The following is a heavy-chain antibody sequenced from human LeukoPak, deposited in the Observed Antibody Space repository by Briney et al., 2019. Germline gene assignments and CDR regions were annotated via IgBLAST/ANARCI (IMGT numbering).Heavy chain of an antibody. CDR1: GFTFSSYP. CDR2: ISYDGSNK. Sequence: PGRSLRLSCAASGFTFSSYPMHWVRQAPGKGLEGVAVISYDGSNKYYADSVKGRFTISRDNSKNTLNLQMNSLRGEDTALHYCARRGTVLDYWGQGTLVTVSS. V-gene: IGHV3-30-3*01. CDR3: ARRGTVLDY. J-gene: IGHJ4*02. D-gene: IGHD3-10*01.